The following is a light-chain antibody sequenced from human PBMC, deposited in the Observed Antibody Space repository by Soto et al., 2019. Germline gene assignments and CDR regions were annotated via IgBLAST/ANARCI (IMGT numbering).Light chain of an antibody. V-gene: IGKV3-15*01. CDR1: QSVSSN. Sequence: EIVMTQSPATLSVSPGGRATLSCRASQSVSSNLAWYRHILGQAPRLLVYGASTRATGVPARFSGSGSGTEFTLTISSLQSEDFALYYCQQYNNWPPKYTFGQGTKLEIK. J-gene: IGKJ2*01. CDR3: QQYNNWPPKYT. CDR2: GAS.